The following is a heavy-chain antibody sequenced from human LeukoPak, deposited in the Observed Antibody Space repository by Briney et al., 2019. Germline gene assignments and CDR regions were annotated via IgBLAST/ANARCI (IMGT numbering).Heavy chain of an antibody. Sequence: PGGSLRLSCAASGITFSSTAMSWVRQAPGKGLEWVSLIIGSRGHTYYGDTVKGGFTMSRDNSTNRLYLKMNSLRPEDTAVYYCAKGGAATMRDGYNYYYYYMEVWGRGTTVTVSS. V-gene: IGHV3-23*01. CDR1: GITFSSTA. CDR3: AKGGAATMRDGYNYYYYYMEV. CDR2: IIGSRGHT. J-gene: IGHJ6*03. D-gene: IGHD5-24*01.